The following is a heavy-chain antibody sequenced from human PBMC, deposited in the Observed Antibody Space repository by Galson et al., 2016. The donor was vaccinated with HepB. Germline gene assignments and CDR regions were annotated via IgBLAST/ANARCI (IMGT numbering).Heavy chain of an antibody. V-gene: IGHV3-53*01. Sequence: SLRLSCAASGFSVNNNYMTWVRQAPGKGLEWVSVLYTGGTTLYADAVKGRCTISRDNSKNEVYLQMNSLRGDDTAVYFCASGSRKSNWPEAYTIWGQGTMVTVSS. CDR1: GFSVNNNY. CDR3: ASGSRKSNWPEAYTI. CDR2: LYTGGTT. D-gene: IGHD1-14*01. J-gene: IGHJ3*02.